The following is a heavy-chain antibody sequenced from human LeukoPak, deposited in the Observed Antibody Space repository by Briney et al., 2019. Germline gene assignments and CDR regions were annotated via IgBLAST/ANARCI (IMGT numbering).Heavy chain of an antibody. V-gene: IGHV1-2*02. J-gene: IGHJ4*02. Sequence: ASVKFSCKTSGYTFTGYYMHWVRQAPAQGLEWMGWINPNSGGTNFAQKFQGRVTMTRDTSISTAYMELSGLRSDDTVVYYCTSMRGIYYDSSGYYQTDYWGQGTLVTVSS. D-gene: IGHD3-22*01. CDR3: TSMRGIYYDSSGYYQTDY. CDR2: INPNSGGT. CDR1: GYTFTGYY.